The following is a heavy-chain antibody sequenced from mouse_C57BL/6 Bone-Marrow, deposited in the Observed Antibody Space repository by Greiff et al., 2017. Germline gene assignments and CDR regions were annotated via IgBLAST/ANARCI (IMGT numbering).Heavy chain of an antibody. J-gene: IGHJ4*01. Sequence: VQLQQSGAELVRPGASVTLSCKASGYTFTDYEMHWVKQTPVHGLEWIGAIDPETGGTAYNQKFKGKAILTADKSSSTAYMERRSLTSEDSAVYYCTRKRSEDYWGQGTSVTVSS. CDR1: GYTFTDYE. V-gene: IGHV1-15*01. CDR2: IDPETGGT. D-gene: IGHD1-1*01. CDR3: TRKRSEDY.